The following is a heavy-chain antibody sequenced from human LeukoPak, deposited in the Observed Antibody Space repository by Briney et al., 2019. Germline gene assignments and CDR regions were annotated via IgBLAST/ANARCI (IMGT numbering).Heavy chain of an antibody. CDR2: IYHSGST. CDR1: GVSISSSNW. D-gene: IGHD1-26*01. V-gene: IGHV4-4*02. Sequence: SETLSLTCAVSGVSISSSNWWSWVRQPPGKGLEWIGEIYHSGSTNYNPSLKSRVTISVDKSKNQFSLKLSSVTAADTAVYYCARVSSGATTVDYWGQGTLVTVSS. CDR3: ARVSSGATTVDY. J-gene: IGHJ4*02.